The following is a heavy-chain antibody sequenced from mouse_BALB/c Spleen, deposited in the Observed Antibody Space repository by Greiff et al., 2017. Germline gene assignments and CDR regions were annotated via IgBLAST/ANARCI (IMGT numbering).Heavy chain of an antibody. Sequence: EVKVEESGGGLVKPGGSLKLSCAASGFTFSSYAMSWVRQTPEKRLEWVATISSGGSYTYYPDSVKGRFTISRDNAKNTLYLQMSSLRSEDTAMYYCARRDGKSFDYWGQGTTLTVSS. J-gene: IGHJ2*01. CDR3: ARRDGKSFDY. V-gene: IGHV5-9-3*01. CDR1: GFTFSSYA. CDR2: ISSGGSYT. D-gene: IGHD2-1*01.